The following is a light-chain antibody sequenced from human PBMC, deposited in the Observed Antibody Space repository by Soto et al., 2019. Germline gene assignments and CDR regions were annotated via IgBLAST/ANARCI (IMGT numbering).Light chain of an antibody. CDR1: RSIGNY. V-gene: IGKV1-39*01. CDR2: LTS. Sequence: DIPMTQSPSSLSASVGDRVTITCRASRSIGNYLNWYQQKPESAPKLLIYLTSSLQSGVPSRFSGSGSGTDFTLTISSLQPEDFATYYCQQSYRTPYSFGQGTKLEIK. J-gene: IGKJ2*01. CDR3: QQSYRTPYS.